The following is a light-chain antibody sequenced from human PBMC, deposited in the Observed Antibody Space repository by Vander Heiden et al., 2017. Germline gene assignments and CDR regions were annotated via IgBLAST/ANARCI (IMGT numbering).Light chain of an antibody. J-gene: IGKJ1*01. CDR2: GAA. Sequence: EIVLTQSPGPLSLSPGERATLSCRASQSVSSSYLAWYQQKPGQAPRLLIYGAASSATGIPERFSGSGSGTDFTLTISRLEPEDFAVYYCQQYGSSPRVTFGQGTKVEIK. CDR3: QQYGSSPRVT. CDR1: QSVSSSY. V-gene: IGKV3-20*01.